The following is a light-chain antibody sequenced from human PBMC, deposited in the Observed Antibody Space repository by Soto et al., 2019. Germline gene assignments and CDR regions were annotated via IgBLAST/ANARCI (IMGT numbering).Light chain of an antibody. V-gene: IGLV2-14*01. J-gene: IGLJ3*02. Sequence: QSALTQPASVSGSPGQSITSSCTGTSSDIGAYNYVSWYQQQPGKATKLIIYEVNNRTSGVSNRFSGSKSGNTASLTISGLQLEDEADYHCSSYTGGSTYWIFGGGTKLTVL. CDR3: SSYTGGSTYWI. CDR2: EVN. CDR1: SSDIGAYNY.